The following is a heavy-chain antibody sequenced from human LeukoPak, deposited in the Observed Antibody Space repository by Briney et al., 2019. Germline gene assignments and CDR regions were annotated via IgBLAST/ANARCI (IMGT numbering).Heavy chain of an antibody. V-gene: IGHV3-23*01. CDR3: AKAGRYYYDSSGYYDWFDP. D-gene: IGHD3-22*01. CDR2: ISGSGGST. J-gene: IGHJ5*02. CDR1: GFTFSSYA. Sequence: PGGSPRLSCAASGFTFSSYAMSWVRQAPGKGLEWVSAISGSGGSTYYADSVKGRFTISRDNSKNTLYLQMNSLRAEDTAVYYCAKAGRYYYDSSGYYDWFDPWGQGTLVTVSS.